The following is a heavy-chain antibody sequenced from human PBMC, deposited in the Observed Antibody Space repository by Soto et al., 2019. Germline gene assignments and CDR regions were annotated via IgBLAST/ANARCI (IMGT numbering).Heavy chain of an antibody. CDR3: ARPSVGPTTRYYYYMDV. Sequence: SQTLSLTCTVSGGSISSNYHYWGWIRQPPGEGLEWIGSIYYSGTTYYNPSLKSRVTISVDTSKNQFSLRLSSVTAADTAVYYCARPSVGPTTRYYYYMDVWGKGTTVTVSS. CDR1: GGSISSNYHY. CDR2: IYYSGTT. V-gene: IGHV4-39*01. J-gene: IGHJ6*03. D-gene: IGHD1-26*01.